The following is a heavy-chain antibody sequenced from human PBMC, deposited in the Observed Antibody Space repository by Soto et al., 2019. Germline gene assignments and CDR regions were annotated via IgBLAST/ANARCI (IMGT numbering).Heavy chain of an antibody. Sequence: GGSLRLSCAASGFTFSSYEMNWVRQAPGKGLEWVSYISSSGSTIYYADSVKGRFTISRDNAKNSLYLQMNSLRAEDTAVYYCASDYGSGLYGMDVWGQGTTVTVSS. CDR3: ASDYGSGLYGMDV. J-gene: IGHJ6*02. CDR1: GFTFSSYE. V-gene: IGHV3-48*03. CDR2: ISSSGSTI. D-gene: IGHD3-10*01.